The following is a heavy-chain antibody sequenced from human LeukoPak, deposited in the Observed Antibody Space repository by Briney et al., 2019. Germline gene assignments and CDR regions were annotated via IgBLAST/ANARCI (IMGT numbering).Heavy chain of an antibody. CDR1: VYTFTGYY. J-gene: IGHJ4*02. CDR3: ASEEGLRFFFDY. V-gene: IGHV1-2*02. Sequence: ASVKVSCKASVYTFTGYYMHWVRQAPGQGLEWMGWINPNSGGTNYAQKFQGRVTMTRDTSISTAYMELSRLRSDDTAVYYCASEEGLRFFFDYWGQGTLVTVSS. CDR2: INPNSGGT. D-gene: IGHD3-3*01.